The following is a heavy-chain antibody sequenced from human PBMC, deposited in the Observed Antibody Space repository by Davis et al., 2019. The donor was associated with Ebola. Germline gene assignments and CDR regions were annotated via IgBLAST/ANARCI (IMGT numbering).Heavy chain of an antibody. J-gene: IGHJ4*02. V-gene: IGHV4-59*01. CDR2: IYSSGST. CDR3: AGAGYSSGWNFDY. Sequence: LSCTVSGGSISNYYWSWIRQPPGKGLEWLGYIYSSGSTNSNPSLKSRVTMSVDTSKNQFSLKVRSVTAADTALYYCAGAGYSSGWNFDYWGQGIPVTVSS. CDR1: GGSISNYY. D-gene: IGHD6-19*01.